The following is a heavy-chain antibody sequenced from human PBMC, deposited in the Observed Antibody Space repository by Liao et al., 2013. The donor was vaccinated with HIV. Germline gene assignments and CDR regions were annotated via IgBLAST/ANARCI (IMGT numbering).Heavy chain of an antibody. CDR3: AREIPXVAAKGYYFDY. Sequence: QVQLQESGPGLVKPSETLSLTCTVSGGSISSSSYYWGWIRQPPGKGLEWIGSIYYSGSTYYNPSLKSRVTISVDTSKNQFSLKLSSVTAADTAVYYCAREIPXVAAKGYYFDYWGQGTLVTVSS. CDR1: GGSISSSSYY. CDR2: IYYSGST. D-gene: IGHD6-19*01. V-gene: IGHV4-39*07. J-gene: IGHJ4*02.